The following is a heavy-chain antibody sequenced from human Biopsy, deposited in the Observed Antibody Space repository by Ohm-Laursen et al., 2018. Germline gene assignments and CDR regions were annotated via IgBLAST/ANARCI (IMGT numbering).Heavy chain of an antibody. V-gene: IGHV3-21*04. Sequence: SLRLSCTASGFTLSSYSMNWVRQTPGKGLEWVSTISSSSDNIYYVDSVKSRFTISRDNAKNSLYLQMNSLRAEDTALYYCARDRSGLTLTTLDFWGHGTLVTVSS. J-gene: IGHJ4*01. CDR1: GFTLSSYS. CDR3: ARDRSGLTLTTLDF. D-gene: IGHD6-25*01. CDR2: ISSSSDNI.